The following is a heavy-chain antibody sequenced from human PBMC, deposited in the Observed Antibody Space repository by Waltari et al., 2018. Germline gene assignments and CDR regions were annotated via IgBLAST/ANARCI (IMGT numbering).Heavy chain of an antibody. J-gene: IGHJ6*04. D-gene: IGHD4-17*01. CDR3: ARETTVTTPPADV. CDR2: IYYSGST. V-gene: IGHV4-59*08. CDR1: GGSISSHY. Sequence: QVQLQESGPGLVKPSETLSLTCTVSGGSISSHYWSWIRQPPGKGLEWIGYIYYSGSTNYNPSLKSRVTISVDTSKNQFSLKLSSVTAADTAVYYCARETTVTTPPADVWGKGTTVTVSS.